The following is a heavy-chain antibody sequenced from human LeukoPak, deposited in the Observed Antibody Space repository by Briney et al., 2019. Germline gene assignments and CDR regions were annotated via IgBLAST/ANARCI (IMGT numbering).Heavy chain of an antibody. Sequence: KHGASLQISCKGSGYSFTSYWIGWVRQLPGKGLEWMGIIYPGDSDTRYSPSFQGQVTISADKSISTAYLQWSSLKASDTAMYYCARTNKYDYVWGSYRYIHWFDPWGQGTLVTVSS. CDR2: IYPGDSDT. CDR1: GYSFTSYW. D-gene: IGHD3-16*02. J-gene: IGHJ5*02. CDR3: ARTNKYDYVWGSYRYIHWFDP. V-gene: IGHV5-51*01.